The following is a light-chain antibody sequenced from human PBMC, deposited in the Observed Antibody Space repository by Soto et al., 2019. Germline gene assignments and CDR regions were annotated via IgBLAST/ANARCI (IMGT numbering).Light chain of an antibody. Sequence: DIQMTQSPSSLSASIGDRVTITCRASQSIGTSLIWYQQQPGKAPSLLIYVASTLQTGVPSRFSGRGSGTDFTLTISSLQPEDFATYFCQQSYRTPWTFGQGTKVEIK. V-gene: IGKV1-39*01. CDR3: QQSYRTPWT. J-gene: IGKJ1*01. CDR1: QSIGTS. CDR2: VAS.